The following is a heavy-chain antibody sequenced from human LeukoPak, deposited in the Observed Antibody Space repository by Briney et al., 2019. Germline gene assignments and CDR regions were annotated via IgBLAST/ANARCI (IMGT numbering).Heavy chain of an antibody. V-gene: IGHV2-5*01. CDR2: IYWNDDK. CDR3: AHVVAAVNFDY. Sequence: SGPTLVNPTQTLTLTCTFSGFSLSTSGVGVGWIRQPPGKALEWLALIYWNDDKRYSPSLKSRHTITKDTSKNQVVLTMTNMDPVDTATHYCAHVVAAVNFDYWGQGTLVTVSS. J-gene: IGHJ4*02. D-gene: IGHD2-15*01. CDR1: GFSLSTSGVG.